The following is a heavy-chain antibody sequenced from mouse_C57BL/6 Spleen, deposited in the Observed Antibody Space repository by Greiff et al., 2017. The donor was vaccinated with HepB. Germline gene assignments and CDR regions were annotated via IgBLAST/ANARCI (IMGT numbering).Heavy chain of an antibody. V-gene: IGHV1-69*01. CDR1: GYTFTSYW. CDR2: IDPSDSYT. D-gene: IGHD2-14*01. Sequence: QVQLQQPGAELVMPGASVKLSCKASGYTFTSYWMHWVKQRPGQGLEWIGEIDPSDSYTNYNQKFKGKSTLTVDKSSSTAYMQLSSLTSEDTAVYYCATRGSTTGCWYFDVWGTGTTVTVSS. J-gene: IGHJ1*03. CDR3: ATRGSTTGCWYFDV.